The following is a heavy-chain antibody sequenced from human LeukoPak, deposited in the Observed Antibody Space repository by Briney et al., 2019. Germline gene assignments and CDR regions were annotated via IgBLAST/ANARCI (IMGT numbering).Heavy chain of an antibody. CDR3: ARGEQWLVLGNWFDP. V-gene: IGHV3-48*01. CDR2: ISSSSSTI. Sequence: GGSLRLSCAASGFSFSSYSMNWVRQAPGKGLEWVSYISSSSSTIYYADSVKGRFTISRDNAKNSLYLQMNSLRAEDTAVYYCARGEQWLVLGNWFDPWGQGTLVTVSS. D-gene: IGHD6-19*01. CDR1: GFSFSSYS. J-gene: IGHJ5*02.